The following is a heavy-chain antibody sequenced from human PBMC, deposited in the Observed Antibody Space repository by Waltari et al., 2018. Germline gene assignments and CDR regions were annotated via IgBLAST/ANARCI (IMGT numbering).Heavy chain of an antibody. CDR2: IKGKTDGGTA. CDR1: GFTLNMAW. Sequence: EEQLVESGGDLVKPGGSLGLSGAATGFTLNMAWMSWVRQAPGKGLEWVGRIKGKTDGGTADYAAPVNGRFAISRDDSKNALYLQMSGLKTEDTAVYYCTTDGGYFDWLYHFHNWGQGTLVTVSS. D-gene: IGHD3-9*01. V-gene: IGHV3-15*01. J-gene: IGHJ4*02. CDR3: TTDGGYFDWLYHFHN.